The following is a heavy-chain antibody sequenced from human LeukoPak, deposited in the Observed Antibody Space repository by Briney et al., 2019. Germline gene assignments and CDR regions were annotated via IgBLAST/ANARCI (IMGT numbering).Heavy chain of an antibody. D-gene: IGHD3-3*01. CDR1: GGSISTCY. Sequence: SETLSLTCTVSGGSISTCYWCWIRQSPGKGLEWIGYISCSGSTNYNPSLKSRGTISVDRPKNQFSLKLSSVTAADTAVYYCVRGGRVVKSLFGMDVWGQGTTVTASS. CDR2: ISCSGST. V-gene: IGHV4-59*01. J-gene: IGHJ6*02. CDR3: VRGGRVVKSLFGMDV.